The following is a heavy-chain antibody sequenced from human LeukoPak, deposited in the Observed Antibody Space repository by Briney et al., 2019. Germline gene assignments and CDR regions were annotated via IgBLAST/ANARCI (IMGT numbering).Heavy chain of an antibody. Sequence: GGSLRLSCVASGLPIADFAMHWVRQAPGKCLEWASLISGDGVSTFYTDSVRGRFSISRDNSINSLYLEMNSLRTEDTAMYYCAKESGKFDYWGQGILVAVSS. J-gene: IGHJ4*02. CDR2: ISGDGVST. CDR3: AKESGKFDY. V-gene: IGHV3-43*02. CDR1: GLPIADFA.